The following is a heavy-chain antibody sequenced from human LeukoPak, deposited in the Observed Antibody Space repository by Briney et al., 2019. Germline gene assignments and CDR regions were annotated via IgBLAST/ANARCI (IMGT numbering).Heavy chain of an antibody. Sequence: GGSLILSCAASGFTFRSYNMNWVRQAPGKGLEWVSSISGSSSYIYYADSVKGRFTISRDNAKNSLYLQMNSLRADDTAVYYCARGGGASDYWGQGTLVTVSS. CDR2: ISGSSSYI. CDR3: ARGGGASDY. CDR1: GFTFRSYN. D-gene: IGHD1-26*01. J-gene: IGHJ4*02. V-gene: IGHV3-21*01.